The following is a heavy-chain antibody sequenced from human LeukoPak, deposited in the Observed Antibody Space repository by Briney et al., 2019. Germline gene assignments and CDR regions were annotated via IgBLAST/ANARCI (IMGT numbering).Heavy chain of an antibody. CDR1: GFTFSSYG. CDR3: AKDSEPPRAKYDFWSGYYRPIFFDY. V-gene: IGHV3-30*02. CDR2: IRYDGSNK. J-gene: IGHJ4*02. D-gene: IGHD3-3*01. Sequence: GGSLRLSCAASGFTFSSYGMHWVRQAPGKGLEWVAFIRYDGSNKYYADSVKGRFTISRDNSKNTLHLQMNSLRAEDTAVYYCAKDSEPPRAKYDFWSGYYRPIFFDYWGQGTLVTVSS.